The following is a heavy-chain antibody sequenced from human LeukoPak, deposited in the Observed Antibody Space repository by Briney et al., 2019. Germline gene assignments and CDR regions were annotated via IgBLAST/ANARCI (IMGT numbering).Heavy chain of an antibody. CDR3: ATDRRSSGWYDPHYFDY. D-gene: IGHD6-19*01. Sequence: ASATVSCKVSGYTLTELSMHWVRQAPGKGLEWMGGFDPEDGETIYAQKFQGRVTMTEDTSTDTAYMELSSLRSEDTAVYYCATDRRSSGWYDPHYFDYWGQGTLVTVSS. J-gene: IGHJ4*02. CDR1: GYTLTELS. CDR2: FDPEDGET. V-gene: IGHV1-24*01.